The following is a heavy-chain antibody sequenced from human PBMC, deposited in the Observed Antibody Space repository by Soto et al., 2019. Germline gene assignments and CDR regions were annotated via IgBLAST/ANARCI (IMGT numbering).Heavy chain of an antibody. Sequence: GGSLRLSCAASGFTFSSNAMSWVRQAPGKGLEWVSAISGSGGSTYYADSVKGRFTISRDNSKNTLYLQMNSLRAEDTAVYYCAKDYSQLTLARYFQHWGQGTLVTVSS. CDR2: ISGSGGST. CDR1: GFTFSSNA. D-gene: IGHD6-6*01. V-gene: IGHV3-23*01. CDR3: AKDYSQLTLARYFQH. J-gene: IGHJ1*01.